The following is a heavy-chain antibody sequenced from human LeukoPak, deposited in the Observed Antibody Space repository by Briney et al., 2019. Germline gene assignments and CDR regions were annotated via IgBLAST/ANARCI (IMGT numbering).Heavy chain of an antibody. CDR3: ARWYCISGTCYHMDV. CDR2: IYYSGDA. D-gene: IGHD2-2*01. V-gene: IGHV4-59*11. CDR1: GGSIDSQY. J-gene: IGHJ6*03. Sequence: PSETLSLTCTVSGGSIDSQYWSWIRQPPGKGLEWIGYIYYSGDARYNPSLKSRVTMSIDTSKKQSSLKLSSVTAADTAAYYCARWYCISGTCYHMDVWGKVTTVTVFS.